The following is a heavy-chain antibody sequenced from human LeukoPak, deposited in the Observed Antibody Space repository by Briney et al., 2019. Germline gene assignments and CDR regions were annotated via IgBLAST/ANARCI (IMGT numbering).Heavy chain of an antibody. CDR1: GYTFTSYD. J-gene: IGHJ4*02. CDR2: MNPNSGDT. D-gene: IGHD3-16*01. CDR3: ARSPRGLGKKLRYDY. V-gene: IGHV1-8*01. Sequence: GASVKVSCKASGYTFTSYDINWVRQATGQGLEWMGWMNPNSGDTGYAQKFQGRVTMTRNTSISTAYMELSSLRSEDTAVYYCARSPRGLGKKLRYDYWGQGTLVTVSS.